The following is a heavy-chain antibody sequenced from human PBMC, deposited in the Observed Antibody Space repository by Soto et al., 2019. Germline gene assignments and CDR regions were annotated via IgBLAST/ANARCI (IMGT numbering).Heavy chain of an antibody. CDR2: IIPIFGTA. CDR3: ASPPDFYDILAGYYIVAYFQH. V-gene: IGHV1-69*01. Sequence: QVQLVQSGAEVKKPGSSVKVSCKASGGTFSSYAISWVRQAPGQGLEWMGGIIPIFGTANYAQKFQGRVTITADESTSTAYMGLSSLRSEDTAVYYCASPPDFYDILAGYYIVAYFQHWGQGTLVTVSS. J-gene: IGHJ1*01. D-gene: IGHD3-9*01. CDR1: GGTFSSYA.